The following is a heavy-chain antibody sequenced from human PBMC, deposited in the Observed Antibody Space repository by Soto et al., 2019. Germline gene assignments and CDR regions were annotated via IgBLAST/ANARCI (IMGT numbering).Heavy chain of an antibody. CDR2: VSLTGDRT. CDR1: RFDFSSYE. CDR3: ARGGGYCTPTSCAIDS. V-gene: IGHV3-23*01. D-gene: IGHD2-8*01. Sequence: PGGSLRLSCVASRFDFSSYEMSWVRQAAGKGLEWVSRVSLTGDRTNYAGSVKGRFTVSRDNFKNALYLEMDSLRPDDTAIYYCARGGGYCTPTSCAIDSWGRVPPVTVCS. J-gene: IGHJ4*02.